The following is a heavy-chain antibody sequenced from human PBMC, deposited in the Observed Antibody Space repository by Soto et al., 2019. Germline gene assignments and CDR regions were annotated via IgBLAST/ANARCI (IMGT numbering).Heavy chain of an antibody. Sequence: SVKVSFKASGFTFSSSAVQWLRQARGQRLEWIGWIVVGSGNTKYAQKFQERVTITRDMSTSTAYMELSSLRSEDTAVYYCATGGIGISGITVLWGQGTLVTVSS. V-gene: IGHV1-58*01. CDR3: ATGGIGISGITVL. CDR2: IVVGSGNT. CDR1: GFTFSSSA. D-gene: IGHD1-20*01. J-gene: IGHJ4*02.